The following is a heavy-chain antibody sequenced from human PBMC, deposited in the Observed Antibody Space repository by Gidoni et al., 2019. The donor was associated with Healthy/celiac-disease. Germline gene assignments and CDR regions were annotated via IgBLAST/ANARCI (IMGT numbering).Heavy chain of an antibody. Sequence: EVQLVESGGGLVKPGGSLRLSCSASGFTFSSYSMNWVRPAPGKGLEWVSAISRSSSYIYYAASVKGRFTTSSSNAKHSLYLPLNSLRAEDTALYYCARGVTSGWYSSRGKEFDYWGHGTLVTVSS. CDR2: ISRSSSYI. CDR3: ARGVTSGWYSSRGKEFDY. J-gene: IGHJ4*01. D-gene: IGHD6-19*01. CDR1: GFTFSSYS. V-gene: IGHV3-21*01.